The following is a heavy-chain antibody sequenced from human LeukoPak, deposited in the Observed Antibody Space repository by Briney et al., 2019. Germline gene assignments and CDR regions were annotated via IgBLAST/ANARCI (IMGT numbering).Heavy chain of an antibody. CDR2: ISAYNGNT. CDR1: GYTFTSYG. Sequence: ASLKVSCKASGYTFTSYGISWVRQAPGQGLEWMGWISAYNGNTNYAQKLQGRVTMTTDTSTSTAYMELRSLRSDDTAVYYCAREAYYDSSGYIDYWGQGTLVTVSS. V-gene: IGHV1-18*01. CDR3: AREAYYDSSGYIDY. D-gene: IGHD3-22*01. J-gene: IGHJ4*02.